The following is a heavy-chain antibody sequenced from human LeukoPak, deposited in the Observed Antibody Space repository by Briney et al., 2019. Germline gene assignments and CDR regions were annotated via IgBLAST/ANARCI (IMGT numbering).Heavy chain of an antibody. CDR2: ISSSSSTI. CDR1: GFTFSDYY. Sequence: GGSLRLSCAASGFTFSDYYMSWIRQAPGKGLEWVSYISSSSSTIYYADSVKGRFTISRDNAKNSLYLQMNSLRDEDTAVYYCARDDRGGRYYDSSGSERGAFDIWGQGTMVTVSS. J-gene: IGHJ3*02. CDR3: ARDDRGGRYYDSSGSERGAFDI. V-gene: IGHV3-11*04. D-gene: IGHD3-22*01.